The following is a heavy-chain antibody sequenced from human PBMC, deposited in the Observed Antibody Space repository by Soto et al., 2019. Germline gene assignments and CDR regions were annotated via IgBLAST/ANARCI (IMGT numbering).Heavy chain of an antibody. CDR2: ISVFTGST. CDR3: ARFHSRGWPRNYFDS. Sequence: ASVKVSCKASGYTFNTYGISWVRQAPGQGLEWMGWISVFTGSTNYAQKFQGRVTMTTDTSTSTAYLDLRSLRSDDTAVYYCARFHSRGWPRNYFDSWGQGTLVTVSS. J-gene: IGHJ4*02. CDR1: GYTFNTYG. V-gene: IGHV1-18*01. D-gene: IGHD6-19*01.